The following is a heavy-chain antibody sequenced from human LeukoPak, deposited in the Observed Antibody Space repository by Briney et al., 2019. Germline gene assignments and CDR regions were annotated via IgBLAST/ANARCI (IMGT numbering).Heavy chain of an antibody. J-gene: IGHJ4*02. CDR3: ARGSSSSGKGFDY. Sequence: PSETLSLTCTVSGCSISSGSYYWSWIRQPAGKGLEWIGRIYTSGSTNYNPPLKSRVTISVDTSKNQFSLKLSSVTAADTAVYYCARGSSSSGKGFDYWGQGTLVTVFS. CDR1: GCSISSGSYY. V-gene: IGHV4-61*02. CDR2: IYTSGST. D-gene: IGHD6-6*01.